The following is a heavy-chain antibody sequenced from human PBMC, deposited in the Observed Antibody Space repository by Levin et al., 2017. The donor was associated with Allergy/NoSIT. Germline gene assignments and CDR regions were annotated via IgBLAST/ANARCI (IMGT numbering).Heavy chain of an antibody. CDR1: GGSISSYY. V-gene: IGHV4-59*01. J-gene: IGHJ3*02. CDR2: IYYSGST. Sequence: SQTLSLTCTVSGGSISSYYWSWIRQPPGKGLEWIGYIYYSGSTNYNPSLKSRVTISVDTSKNQFSLKLSPVPAADTAVYYCARGCSGGSCYGDAFDIWGQGTMVTVSS. CDR3: ARGCSGGSCYGDAFDI. D-gene: IGHD2-15*01.